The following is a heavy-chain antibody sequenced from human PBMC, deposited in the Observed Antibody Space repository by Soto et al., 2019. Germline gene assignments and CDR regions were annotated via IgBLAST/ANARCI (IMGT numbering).Heavy chain of an antibody. J-gene: IGHJ1*01. D-gene: IGHD5-12*01. CDR1: GCTFSSFA. CDR3: ARGMLVYGYISTEYFKR. V-gene: IGHV3-23*01. Sequence: PGGSLRLSCAASGCTFSSFALSWVRHSPGKWLEWVSAISGSGDGTDYADSVKGRFTISRDNSKNTLYLQMNSLRAEDTAVYFCARGMLVYGYISTEYFKRWGQGTLVHVSS. CDR2: ISGSGDGT.